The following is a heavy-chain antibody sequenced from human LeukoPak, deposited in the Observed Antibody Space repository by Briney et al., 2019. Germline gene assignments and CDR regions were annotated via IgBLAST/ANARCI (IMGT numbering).Heavy chain of an antibody. CDR2: IYYSGST. Sequence: SETLSLTCTVSGGSISSSSYYWGWIRQPPGKGLEWIGSIYYSGSTYYNPSLKSRVTISVDTSKNQFSLKLSSVTAADTAVYCCASLHSSGYYYARGAFDIWGQGTMVTVSS. CDR3: ASLHSSGYYYARGAFDI. D-gene: IGHD3-22*01. CDR1: GGSISSSSYY. J-gene: IGHJ3*02. V-gene: IGHV4-39*01.